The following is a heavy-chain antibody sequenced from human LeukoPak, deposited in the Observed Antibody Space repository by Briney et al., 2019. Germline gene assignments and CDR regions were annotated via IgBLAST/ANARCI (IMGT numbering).Heavy chain of an antibody. D-gene: IGHD2-2*01. CDR3: ARVGPPAIVDYYYYGMDV. Sequence: GGSLRLSCAASGLTFSSYWMTWLRQSPGKGLEWVANIKEDGSEIYYVDSVKGRFTISRDNAKNSLYLQMNSLRAEDTALYYCARVGPPAIVDYYYYGMDVWGKGTAVTVSP. CDR2: IKEDGSEI. J-gene: IGHJ6*04. CDR1: GLTFSSYW. V-gene: IGHV3-7*03.